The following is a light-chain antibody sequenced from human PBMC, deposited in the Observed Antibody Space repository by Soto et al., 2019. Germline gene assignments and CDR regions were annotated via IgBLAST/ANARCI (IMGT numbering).Light chain of an antibody. Sequence: EIVMTQSPATLSVSPGERATLSCRASQSVSSNLAWYQQKPGQAPRLLIYGASTRATGIPARFSGSGSGTEFTLTISSLQSEYFAVYYCQQYNNLHTFGQGTKLEIK. CDR1: QSVSSN. CDR3: QQYNNLHT. CDR2: GAS. J-gene: IGKJ2*01. V-gene: IGKV3-15*01.